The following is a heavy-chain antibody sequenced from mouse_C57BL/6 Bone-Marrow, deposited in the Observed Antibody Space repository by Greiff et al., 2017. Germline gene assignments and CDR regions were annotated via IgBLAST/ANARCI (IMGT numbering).Heavy chain of an antibody. D-gene: IGHD2-5*01. CDR3: ARPYYSNSAWFAY. J-gene: IGHJ3*01. Sequence: EVKLMESGPGLVKPSQSLSLTCSVTGYSITSGYYWNWIRQFPGNKLEWMGYISYDGSNNYDPSLKNRISITRDTSKNQFFLTLNSVTTEDTATYYCARPYYSNSAWFAYWGQGTLVTVSA. CDR1: GYSITSGYY. V-gene: IGHV3-6*01. CDR2: ISYDGSN.